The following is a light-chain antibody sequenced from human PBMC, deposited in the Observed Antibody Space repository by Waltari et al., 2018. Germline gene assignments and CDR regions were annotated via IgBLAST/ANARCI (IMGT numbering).Light chain of an antibody. V-gene: IGKV1-33*01. J-gene: IGKJ2*01. CDR2: DAS. CDR3: QQFDNLVYT. Sequence: DIQMTQSPSSLSASVGGRVTITCQVSHDISNYLNWYQQKPGKAPKLLIYDASNLETGVPSRFSGSGSGTDFSFTISSLQPEDIATYYCQQFDNLVYTFGQGTKLEIK. CDR1: HDISNY.